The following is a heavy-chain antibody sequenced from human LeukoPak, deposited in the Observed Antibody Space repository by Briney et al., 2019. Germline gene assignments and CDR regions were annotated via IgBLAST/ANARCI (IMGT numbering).Heavy chain of an antibody. V-gene: IGHV4-4*07. CDR2: IYSSGTT. D-gene: IGHD3-10*01. J-gene: IGHJ4*02. Sequence: PSETLSLTCTVSGGSTINYFRSWIRQPAGEGLEWIGHIYSSGTTHYNPSLNNRVTISLDASTSQFSLHLNSVAATDTAVYFCARAEGSGSGAYTLDYWGQGILVTVSS. CDR3: ARAEGSGSGAYTLDY. CDR1: GGSTINYF.